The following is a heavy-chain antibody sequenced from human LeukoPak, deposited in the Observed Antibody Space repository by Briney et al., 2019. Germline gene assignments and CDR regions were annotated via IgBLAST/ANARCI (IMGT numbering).Heavy chain of an antibody. J-gene: IGHJ3*01. Sequence: GGSLRLSCAASGFTFSSYAMSWVRQAPGKGLERVANMKGDGSEKHYVDSVKGRFTISRDNAKSSLYLQMNSLRAEDSAVYYCARPAYTAAYDLWGQGTMVTVSS. D-gene: IGHD3-16*01. CDR2: MKGDGSEK. CDR3: ARPAYTAAYDL. V-gene: IGHV3-7*01. CDR1: GFTFSSYA.